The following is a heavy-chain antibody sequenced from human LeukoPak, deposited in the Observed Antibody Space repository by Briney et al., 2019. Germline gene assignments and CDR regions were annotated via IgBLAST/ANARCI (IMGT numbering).Heavy chain of an antibody. J-gene: IGHJ4*02. V-gene: IGHV4-34*01. CDR3: SRGLY. CDR1: GGSFSGYY. Sequence: SETLSLTCAVYGGSFSGYYWSWIRQPPGKGLEWIGEINHSGSTNYNPSLTSRVTISVDTSKNQFSLTLSSVTAADPPVYYFSRGLYWGKGTLVTVSS. CDR2: INHSGST.